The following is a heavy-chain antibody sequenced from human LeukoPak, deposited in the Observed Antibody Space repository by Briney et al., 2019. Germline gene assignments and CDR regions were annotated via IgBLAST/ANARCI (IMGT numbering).Heavy chain of an antibody. CDR3: AKDSSSYNWGYMDV. D-gene: IGHD1-20*01. J-gene: IGHJ6*03. CDR1: GFTFSTYA. Sequence: PGGSLRLSCAASGFTFSTYAMTWVRQAPGKGLEWVSIIGGSDSRTYYADSVKGRFTISRDNSKNTLYLQMNSLRAEDTAVYYCAKDSSSYNWGYMDVWGKGTTVIVS. CDR2: IGGSDSRT. V-gene: IGHV3-23*01.